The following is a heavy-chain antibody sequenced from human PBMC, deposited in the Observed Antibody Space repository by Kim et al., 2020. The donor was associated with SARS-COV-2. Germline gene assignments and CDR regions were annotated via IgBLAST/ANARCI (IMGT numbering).Heavy chain of an antibody. Sequence: ASVKVSCKASGYTFTGYIMQWARQAPGQGLEWMGMINPSGGSTTYAQKFKGRITMTRDTSTSTVYMELSSLRFEDTAVYYCAGEYNGLAFWGQGTLLTVSS. CDR3: AGEYNGLAF. J-gene: IGHJ4*02. D-gene: IGHD1-20*01. CDR2: INPSGGST. CDR1: GYTFTGYI. V-gene: IGHV1-46*01.